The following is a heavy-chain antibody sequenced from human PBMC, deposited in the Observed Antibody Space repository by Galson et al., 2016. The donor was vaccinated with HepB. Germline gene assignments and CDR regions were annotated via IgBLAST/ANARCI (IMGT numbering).Heavy chain of an antibody. V-gene: IGHV1-46*01. D-gene: IGHD3-10*01. CDR3: ARDGAGGVGSGTTMIRGAIAY. CDR1: GYAFSNFY. Sequence: SVKVSCKASGYAFSNFYVHWVRQAPGQGLEWLGVINPSGGSPRYARQFQGRVIMTRDTSTSTVYMELRSLTSEDTAIYRCARDGAGGVGSGTTMIRGAIAYWGQGTLVTVSS. J-gene: IGHJ4*02. CDR2: INPSGGSP.